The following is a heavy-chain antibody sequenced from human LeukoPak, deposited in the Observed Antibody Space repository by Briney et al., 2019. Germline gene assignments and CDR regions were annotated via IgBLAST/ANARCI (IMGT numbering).Heavy chain of an antibody. D-gene: IGHD3-3*01. CDR3: ARYGTIFGVVNWFDP. CDR2: INHSGST. V-gene: IGHV4-34*01. Sequence: SETLSLTCTVSGGSISSYYWSWIRQPPGKGLEWIGEINHSGSTNYNPSLKSRVTISVDTSKNQFSLKLSSVTAADTAVYYCARYGTIFGVVNWFDPWGQGTLVTVSS. J-gene: IGHJ5*02. CDR1: GGSISSYY.